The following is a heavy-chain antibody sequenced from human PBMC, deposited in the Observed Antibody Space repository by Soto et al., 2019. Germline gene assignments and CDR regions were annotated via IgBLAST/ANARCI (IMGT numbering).Heavy chain of an antibody. D-gene: IGHD6-13*01. CDR2: MSYDGSST. CDR3: ARGGVAAAGTRRYYFDY. CDR1: RFTFSNYA. Sequence: QVQLVESGGGVVQPGRSLRLFYAASRFTFSNYAMHWVRQTPGKGLEWVAVMSYDGSSTYYADSVKGRFTISRDNSKNTLYLQMNSLRAEDSAVFYCARGGVAAAGTRRYYFDYWGQGTLVTVSS. V-gene: IGHV3-30-3*01. J-gene: IGHJ4*02.